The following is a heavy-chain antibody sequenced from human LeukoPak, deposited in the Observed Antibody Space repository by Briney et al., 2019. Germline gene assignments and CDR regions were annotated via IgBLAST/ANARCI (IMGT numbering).Heavy chain of an antibody. D-gene: IGHD3-3*01. CDR1: GGSISSSSYY. J-gene: IGHJ4*02. CDR3: ARAGPGPLRFLEWLLFDY. CDR2: IYYSGST. V-gene: IGHV4-39*01. Sequence: SETLSLTCTASGGSISSSSYYWGWIRQPPGKGLEWIGSIYYSGSTYYNPSLKSRVTISVDTSKNQFSLKLSSVTAADTAVYYCARAGPGPLRFLEWLLFDYWGQGTLVTVSS.